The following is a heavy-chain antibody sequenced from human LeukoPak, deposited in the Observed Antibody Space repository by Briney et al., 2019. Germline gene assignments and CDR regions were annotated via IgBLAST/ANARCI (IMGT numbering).Heavy chain of an antibody. CDR3: ARGRRGANIVVVPAARGWFDP. D-gene: IGHD2-2*01. V-gene: IGHV4-34*01. CDR1: GGSFSGYY. J-gene: IGHJ5*02. CDR2: INHSGST. Sequence: SETLSLTCAVYGGSFSGYYWSWIRQPPGKGLEWIGEINHSGSTNYNPSLKSQVTISVDTSKNQFSLKLSSVTAADTAVYYCARGRRGANIVVVPAARGWFDPWGQGTLVTVSS.